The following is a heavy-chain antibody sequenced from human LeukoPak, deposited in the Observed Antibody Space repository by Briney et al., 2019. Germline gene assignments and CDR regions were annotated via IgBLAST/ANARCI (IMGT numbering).Heavy chain of an antibody. CDR2: ISSSGSTI. CDR1: GFTFSDYY. D-gene: IGHD4-23*01. Sequence: GGSLRLSCAASGFTFSDYYMSWIRQAPGKGLEWVSYISSSGSTIYYADSVKGRFTISRDNAKNSLYLQMNSLRAEDTAVYYCAKADYGGNSVLSAFDIWGQGTMVTVSS. V-gene: IGHV3-11*04. CDR3: AKADYGGNSVLSAFDI. J-gene: IGHJ3*02.